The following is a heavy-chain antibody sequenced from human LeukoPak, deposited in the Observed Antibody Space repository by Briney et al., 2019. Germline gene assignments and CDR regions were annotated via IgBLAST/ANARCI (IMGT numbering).Heavy chain of an antibody. Sequence: GGSLRLSCAASGFTFSSYAMSWVRQAPGKGLEWVSAISGSGGSTYYADSVKGRFTISRDNSKNTLYLQMNSLRAGDTAVYYCAKRGSSWYNRRAFDIWGQGTMVTVSS. CDR3: AKRGSSWYNRRAFDI. V-gene: IGHV3-23*01. CDR2: ISGSGGST. CDR1: GFTFSSYA. D-gene: IGHD6-13*01. J-gene: IGHJ3*02.